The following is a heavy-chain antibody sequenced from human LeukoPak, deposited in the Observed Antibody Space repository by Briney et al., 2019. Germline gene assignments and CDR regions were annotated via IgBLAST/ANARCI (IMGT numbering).Heavy chain of an antibody. D-gene: IGHD5-24*01. V-gene: IGHV3-30*19. CDR2: ISYDGSNK. CDR1: GFTFSSYG. CDR3: ATSRVPWGLDV. Sequence: GGSLRLSCAASGFTFSSYGMHWVRQAPGKGLEWVTVISYDGSNKYYADSVKGRFTISRDNSKNTLYLQMNSLRAEDTAVYYCATSRVPWGLDVWGQGTTVTVSS. J-gene: IGHJ6*02.